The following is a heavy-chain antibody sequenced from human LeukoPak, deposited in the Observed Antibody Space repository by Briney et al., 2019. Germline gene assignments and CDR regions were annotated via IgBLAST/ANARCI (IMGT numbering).Heavy chain of an antibody. D-gene: IGHD1-1*01. J-gene: IGHJ4*02. CDR1: GFTFSSYA. Sequence: PGRSLRLSCAASGFTFSSYAMHWVRQAPGKGLEWVAVISYDGSNKYYADSVKGRFTISRDNSKNKLYLQMNSLRAEDTAVYYCAGTAAGSFDYWGQGTLVTVSS. V-gene: IGHV3-30*04. CDR3: AGTAAGSFDY. CDR2: ISYDGSNK.